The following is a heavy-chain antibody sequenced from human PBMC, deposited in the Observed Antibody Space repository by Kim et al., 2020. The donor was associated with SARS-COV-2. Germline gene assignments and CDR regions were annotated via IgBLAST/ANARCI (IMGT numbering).Heavy chain of an antibody. CDR1: GYTFTSYD. Sequence: ASVKVSCKASGYTFTSYDINWVRQATGQGLEWMGWMNPNSGNTGYAQKFQGRVTMTRNTSISTAYMELSSLRSEDTAVYYCARGVGSWFYFDYWGQGTLVTVSS. CDR2: MNPNSGNT. CDR3: ARGVGSWFYFDY. V-gene: IGHV1-8*01. D-gene: IGHD3-10*01. J-gene: IGHJ4*02.